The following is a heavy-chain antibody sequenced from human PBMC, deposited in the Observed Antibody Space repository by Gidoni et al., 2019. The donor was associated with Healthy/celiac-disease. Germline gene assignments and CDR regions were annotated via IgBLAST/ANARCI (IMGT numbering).Heavy chain of an antibody. D-gene: IGHD3-3*01. CDR1: GGSISSYY. CDR3: AGLTYYDFWSGWDNWFDP. Sequence: QVQLQESGPGLMKPSETLALTCTVSGGSISSYYCSWIRQPPGKGLEWIGYIYYSGSTNYNPSLKRRVTISVDTSKNQFSLKLSSVTAADTAVYYCAGLTYYDFWSGWDNWFDPWGQGTLVTVSS. CDR2: IYYSGST. V-gene: IGHV4-59*08. J-gene: IGHJ5*02.